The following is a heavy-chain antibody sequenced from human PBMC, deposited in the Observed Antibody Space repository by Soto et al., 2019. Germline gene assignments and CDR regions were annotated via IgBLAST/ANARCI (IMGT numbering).Heavy chain of an antibody. V-gene: IGHV3-33*01. CDR2: IWFDGSKK. Sequence: LRLSCAASGFKFRNYAIHWVRQAPGKGLEWLAVIWFDGSKKYYADSVKGRFTISRDNSKNTVYLDMNSLTADDSGVFYCARAHTMMILDRFDPWGHGTLVTVSS. CDR1: GFKFRNYA. D-gene: IGHD3-22*01. CDR3: ARAHTMMILDRFDP. J-gene: IGHJ5*02.